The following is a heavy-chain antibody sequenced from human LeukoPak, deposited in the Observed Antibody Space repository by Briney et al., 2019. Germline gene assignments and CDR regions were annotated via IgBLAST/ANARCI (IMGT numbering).Heavy chain of an antibody. CDR2: IKSKSDGGIK. Sequence: PGGSLRLSCAASGLTLSNAWMSWVRQAPGKGLEWVARIKSKSDGGIKDYAVPVKGTFTISRDDSENTVYLQMNSLKIEDTAVYYCATGRSGYLDSWGQGTLVFVPS. J-gene: IGHJ4*02. CDR3: ATGRSGYLDS. V-gene: IGHV3-15*01. CDR1: GLTLSNAW.